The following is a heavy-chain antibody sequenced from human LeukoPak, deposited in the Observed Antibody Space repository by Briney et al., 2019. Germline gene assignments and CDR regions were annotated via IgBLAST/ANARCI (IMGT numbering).Heavy chain of an antibody. D-gene: IGHD1-1*01. CDR2: IDKSGGTI. V-gene: IGHV3-11*04. J-gene: IGHJ3*01. Sequence: GGSLRLSCAASGFTFSDSYMTWIRQAPGKGLEWVAFIDKSGGTIYSADSVKGRFTISRDNAKSSLYLEMNSLRAEDTAVYYCVRCTFVLHKRCSAFDVWGQGTMVTVSA. CDR3: VRCTFVLHKRCSAFDV. CDR1: GFTFSDSY.